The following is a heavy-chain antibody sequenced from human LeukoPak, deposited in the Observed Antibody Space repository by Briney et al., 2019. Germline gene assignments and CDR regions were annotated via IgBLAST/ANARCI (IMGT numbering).Heavy chain of an antibody. CDR2: ISSSSSYI. CDR3: ARFSMSSPLVDY. V-gene: IGHV3-21*01. D-gene: IGHD5/OR15-5a*01. J-gene: IGHJ4*02. Sequence: GGSLRLSCAASGFTFSSYSMNWVRQAPGKGLEWVSSISSSSSYIYYADSVKGRFTISRDNAKNSLYLQMNSLRAEDTAVYYCARFSMSSPLVDYWGRGTLVTVSS. CDR1: GFTFSSYS.